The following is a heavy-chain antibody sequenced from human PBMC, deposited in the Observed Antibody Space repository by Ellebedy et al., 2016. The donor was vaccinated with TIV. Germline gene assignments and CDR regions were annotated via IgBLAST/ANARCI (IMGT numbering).Heavy chain of an antibody. CDR2: INPNSGGT. V-gene: IGHV1-2*02. D-gene: IGHD7-27*01. CDR1: GYTFTGYY. Sequence: ASVKVSXXASGYTFTGYYMHWVRQAPGQGLEWMGWINPNSGGTNYAQKFQGRVTMTRDTSISTAYMELSRLRSDDTAVYYCARDRTGDPPDYWGQGTLVTVSS. CDR3: ARDRTGDPPDY. J-gene: IGHJ4*02.